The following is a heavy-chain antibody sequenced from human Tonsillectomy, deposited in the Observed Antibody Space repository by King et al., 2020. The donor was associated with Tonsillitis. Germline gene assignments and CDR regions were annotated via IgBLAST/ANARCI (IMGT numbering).Heavy chain of an antibody. CDR3: FSRRVATPMVDY. D-gene: IGHD5-18*01. J-gene: IGHJ4*02. Sequence: VQLVESGGGLVQPGGSLKLSCAASGFTFSCSTMYWFRQASGKGLEWVGRIRSKANSYGTGYAPSVRGRFTFSRDDSENTAYLHLNSLKTEDTAVYYCFSRRVATPMVDYWGRGTLVTVSS. CDR1: GFTFSCST. CDR2: IRSKANSYGT. V-gene: IGHV3-73*01.